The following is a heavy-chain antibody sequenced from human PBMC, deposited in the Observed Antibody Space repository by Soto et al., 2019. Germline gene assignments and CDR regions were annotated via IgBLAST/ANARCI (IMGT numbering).Heavy chain of an antibody. CDR3: ARITGRHLDY. V-gene: IGHV4-39*01. J-gene: IGHJ4*02. CDR2: VDYSGTA. Sequence: SETLSLTCTVSSGSISVTNVFWGWVRQPPGKGLEWIGNVDYSGTAYFSPSLATRVTFHVDTSKNQFSLTLYSVTAADTAVYYCARITGRHLDYWGQGSLVTVSS. D-gene: IGHD1-20*01. CDR1: SGSISVTNVF.